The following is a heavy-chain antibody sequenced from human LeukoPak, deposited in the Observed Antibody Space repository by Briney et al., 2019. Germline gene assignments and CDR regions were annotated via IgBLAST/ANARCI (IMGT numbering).Heavy chain of an antibody. Sequence: QPGGSLRLSCLASGFTFSNYAMSWVRQAPGKGLEWVSATGSNGVTYYADSVKGRFTISRDNSKNALYLQMNGLRADDTAVYYCGIRDTSDYYVFWGQGTLVTVSS. J-gene: IGHJ4*02. CDR1: GFTFSNYA. D-gene: IGHD3-22*01. V-gene: IGHV3-23*01. CDR2: TGSNGVT. CDR3: GIRDTSDYYVF.